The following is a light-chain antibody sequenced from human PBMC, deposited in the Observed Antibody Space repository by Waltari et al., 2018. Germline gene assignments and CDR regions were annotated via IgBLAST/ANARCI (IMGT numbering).Light chain of an antibody. Sequence: QSVLTQPPSASGTPGQRVTISCSGSSSNIGSNYVYWSQHLPGTAPKLLTYRNNQRPSGVPDRFSGSKSGTSASLAISGLRSEDEADYYCAAWDDSLSGFYVFGTGTKVTVL. CDR1: SSNIGSNY. V-gene: IGLV1-47*01. CDR2: RNN. J-gene: IGLJ1*01. CDR3: AAWDDSLSGFYV.